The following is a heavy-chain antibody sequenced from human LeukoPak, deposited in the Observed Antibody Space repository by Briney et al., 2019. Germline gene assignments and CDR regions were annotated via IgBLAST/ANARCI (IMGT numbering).Heavy chain of an antibody. CDR2: INPNSGGT. J-gene: IGHJ4*02. CDR3: AREAEDSSGYPDY. CDR1: GYTFTGYY. D-gene: IGHD3-22*01. Sequence: ASVKVSCKASGYTFTGYYMHWVRQAPGQGLEWMGWINPNSGGTNYAQKFQGRVTMTRDMSISTAYMELSRLRSDDTAVYYCAREAEDSSGYPDYWGQGTLVTVSS. V-gene: IGHV1-2*02.